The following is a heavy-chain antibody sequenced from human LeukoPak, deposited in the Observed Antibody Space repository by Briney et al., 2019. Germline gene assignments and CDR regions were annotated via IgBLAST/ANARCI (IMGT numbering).Heavy chain of an antibody. CDR2: IKSKTDGGTT. CDR3: TTGPAAVLRKGIFDY. Sequence: GGSLRLSCAASGFTFSNAWMSWVRQAPGKGLEWVGRIKSKTDGGTTDYAAPVKGRFTISRDDSKNTLYLQMNSLKTEDTAVEYCTTGPAAVLRKGIFDYWGQGTLVTVSS. CDR1: GFTFSNAW. J-gene: IGHJ4*02. D-gene: IGHD1-14*01. V-gene: IGHV3-15*01.